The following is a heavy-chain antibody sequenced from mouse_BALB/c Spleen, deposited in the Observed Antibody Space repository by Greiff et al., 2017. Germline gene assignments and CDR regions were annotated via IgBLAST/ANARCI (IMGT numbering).Heavy chain of an antibody. Sequence: EVKLQESGPELVKPGASVKIPCKASGYTFTDYNMDWVKQSHGKSLEWIGDINPNNGGTIYNQKFKGKATLTVDKSSSTAYMELRSLTSEDTAVYYCARGWDVDYYAMDYWGQGTSVTVSS. CDR3: ARGWDVDYYAMDY. D-gene: IGHD4-1*01. J-gene: IGHJ4*01. V-gene: IGHV1-18*01. CDR1: GYTFTDYN. CDR2: INPNNGGT.